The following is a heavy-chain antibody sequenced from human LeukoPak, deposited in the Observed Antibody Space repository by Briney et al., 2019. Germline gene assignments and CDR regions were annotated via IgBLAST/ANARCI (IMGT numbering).Heavy chain of an antibody. Sequence: SVKVSCKASGGTFSSYAISWVQQAPGQGLEWMGGITPIFGTANYAQKFQGRVTITADESTSTAYMELSSLRSEDTAVYYCARAGDFYYFDYWGQGTLVTVSS. D-gene: IGHD1-14*01. CDR1: GGTFSSYA. V-gene: IGHV1-69*13. CDR3: ARAGDFYYFDY. J-gene: IGHJ4*02. CDR2: ITPIFGTA.